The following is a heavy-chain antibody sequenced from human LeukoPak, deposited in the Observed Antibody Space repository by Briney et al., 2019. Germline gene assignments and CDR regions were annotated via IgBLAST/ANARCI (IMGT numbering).Heavy chain of an antibody. CDR3: ARGEQLTFGGVID. Sequence: PGGSLRLSCAASGFTFSSYAMHWVRQAPGKGLEWVAVISYDGSNKYYADSVKGRFTISRDNSKNTLYMQMNSLRAEDTAVYYCARGEQLTFGGVIDWGQGTLVTVSS. CDR1: GFTFSSYA. V-gene: IGHV3-30*04. D-gene: IGHD3-16*02. J-gene: IGHJ4*02. CDR2: ISYDGSNK.